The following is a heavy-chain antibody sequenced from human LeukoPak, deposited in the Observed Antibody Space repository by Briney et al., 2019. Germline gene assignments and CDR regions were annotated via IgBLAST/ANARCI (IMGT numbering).Heavy chain of an antibody. D-gene: IGHD3-10*01. CDR3: ARLWGSGSYYTDV. J-gene: IGHJ6*04. V-gene: IGHV4-39*01. CDR2: IYYSGST. Sequence: PSETLSLTCTVSGGSISSSSYYWGWIRQPPGKGLEWIGSIYYSGSTYYNPSLKSRVTISVDTSKNQFSLKLSPVTAADTAVYYCARLWGSGSYYTDVWGKGTTVTISS. CDR1: GGSISSSSYY.